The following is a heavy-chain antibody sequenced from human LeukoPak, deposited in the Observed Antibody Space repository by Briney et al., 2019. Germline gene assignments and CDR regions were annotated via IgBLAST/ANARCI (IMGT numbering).Heavy chain of an antibody. D-gene: IGHD3-3*01. J-gene: IGHJ4*02. CDR3: ARQGASPLEWLTQPFDY. CDR2: IYHSGST. CDR1: GYSIGSGYY. V-gene: IGHV4-38-2*01. Sequence: SETLSLTCAVSGYSIGSGYYWGWIRQPPGKGLEWIGGIYHSGSTYYSPSLKSRVTISVDTSRNQFSLKLSSVTAADTAVYYCARQGASPLEWLTQPFDYWGQGTLVTVSS.